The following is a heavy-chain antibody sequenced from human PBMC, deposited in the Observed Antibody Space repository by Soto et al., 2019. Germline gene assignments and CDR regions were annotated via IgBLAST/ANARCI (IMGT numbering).Heavy chain of an antibody. Sequence: GSLRLSCAASGFTFSSYSMNWVRQAPGKGLEWVSSISSSSSYIYYADSVKGRFTISRDNAKNSLYLQMNSLRAEDTAVYYCARGEYYDSSGYYYGASFDYWGQGTLVTV. CDR3: ARGEYYDSSGYYYGASFDY. CDR1: GFTFSSYS. CDR2: ISSSSSYI. J-gene: IGHJ4*02. V-gene: IGHV3-21*01. D-gene: IGHD3-22*01.